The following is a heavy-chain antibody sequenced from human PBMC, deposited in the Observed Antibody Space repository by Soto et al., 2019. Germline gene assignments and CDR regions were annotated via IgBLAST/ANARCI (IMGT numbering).Heavy chain of an antibody. CDR3: ARLEGLATISYYFDF. CDR1: DDSINSDKYY. V-gene: IGHV4-39*01. CDR2: IYYRGNA. Sequence: PSETLSLTCSVSDDSINSDKYYWGWIRQPPGKGLEWIGSIYYRGNAYYNPSLQTRVTISLDKSKSQFSLKLNSVAAADSAVYFCARLEGLATISYYFDFWGPGALVTVS. J-gene: IGHJ4*02. D-gene: IGHD5-12*01.